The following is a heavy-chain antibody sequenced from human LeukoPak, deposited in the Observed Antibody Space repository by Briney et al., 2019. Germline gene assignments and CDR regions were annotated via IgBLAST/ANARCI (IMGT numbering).Heavy chain of an antibody. CDR1: GFTVSSNE. V-gene: IGHV3-23*01. J-gene: IGHJ3*02. Sequence: GGSLRLSCAASGFTVSSNEMSWVRQAPGKGLEWVSAISGSGGSTYYADSVKGRFTISRDNSKNTLYLQMNSLRAEDTAVYYCAKDLGVSWEWDIWGQGTMVTVSS. CDR3: AKDLGVSWEWDI. CDR2: ISGSGGST. D-gene: IGHD3-3*01.